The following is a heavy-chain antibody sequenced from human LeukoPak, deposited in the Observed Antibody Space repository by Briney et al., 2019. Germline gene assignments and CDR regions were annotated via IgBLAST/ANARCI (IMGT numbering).Heavy chain of an antibody. V-gene: IGHV3-23*01. CDR2: ISGGGGST. CDR1: GFTVSSNE. J-gene: IGHJ5*02. CDR3: ASSNWFDP. Sequence: GGSLRLSCAASGFTVSSNEMRWVRQAPGKGLEWVSFISGGGGSTYYADSLKGRFTISRDNSKNTLYLQMNSLRAEDTAVYYCASSNWFDPWGQGTLVTVSS.